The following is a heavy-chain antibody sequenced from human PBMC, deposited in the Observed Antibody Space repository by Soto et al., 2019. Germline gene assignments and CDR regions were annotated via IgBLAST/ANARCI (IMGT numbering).Heavy chain of an antibody. V-gene: IGHV3-30*18. CDR3: AKDVEMAD. J-gene: IGHJ4*02. CDR2: ISYDGSNK. Sequence: SGGGVVQPGRSLRLSCAASGFTFSSYGMHWVRQAPGKGLEWVAVISYDGSNKYYADSVKGRFTISRDNSKNTLYLQMNSLRAEDTAVYYCAKDVEMADWGQGTLVTVSS. CDR1: GFTFSSYG. D-gene: IGHD6-19*01.